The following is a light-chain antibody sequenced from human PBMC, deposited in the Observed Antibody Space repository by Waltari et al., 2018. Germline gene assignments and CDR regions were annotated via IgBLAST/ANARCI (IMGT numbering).Light chain of an antibody. Sequence: EIVLTQSPATLSLSPGERATLSCRATQSVSSYLAWYQQKPGRSPRLLIYGASNRATGIPARFSGSGSGTDFTLTISSLEPEDFAVYYCQQRSNWPLTFGGGTTVEIK. CDR3: QQRSNWPLT. J-gene: IGKJ4*01. V-gene: IGKV3-11*01. CDR2: GAS. CDR1: QSVSSY.